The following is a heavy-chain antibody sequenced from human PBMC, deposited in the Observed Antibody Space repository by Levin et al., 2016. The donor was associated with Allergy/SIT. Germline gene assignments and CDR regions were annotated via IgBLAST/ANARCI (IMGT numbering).Heavy chain of an antibody. Sequence: SETLSLTCAVYGGSFSGYYWSWIRQPPGKGLEWIGEINHSGSTNYNPSLKSRVTISVDTSKNQFSLKLSSVTAADTAVYYCARRISGYSSGWSRVYYFDYWGQGTLVTVSS. J-gene: IGHJ4*02. CDR3: ARRISGYSSGWSRVYYFDY. D-gene: IGHD6-19*01. CDR2: INHSGST. CDR1: GGSFSGYY. V-gene: IGHV4-34*01.